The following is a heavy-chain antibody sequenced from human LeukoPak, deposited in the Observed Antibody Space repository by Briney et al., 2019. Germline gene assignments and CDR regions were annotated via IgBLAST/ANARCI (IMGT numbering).Heavy chain of an antibody. CDR2: DHHRGST. CDR1: GASITSYY. CDR3: AKVGGTGYLDY. J-gene: IGHJ4*02. V-gene: IGHV4-59*08. Sequence: PSETLSLTCTVSGASITSYYWTWIRQPPGKEPEWVGYDHHRGSTNSNPTLKSRVSMSTDTSNNQFSLNLSSVTAADTAVYYCAKVGGTGYLDYWGQGILVTVSS. D-gene: IGHD3/OR15-3a*01.